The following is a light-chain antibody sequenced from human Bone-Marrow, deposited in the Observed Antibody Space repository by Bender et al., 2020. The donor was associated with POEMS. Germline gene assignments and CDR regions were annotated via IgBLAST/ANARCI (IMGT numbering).Light chain of an antibody. V-gene: IGLV2-14*02. CDR3: GSYTSSGGWV. CDR2: EVY. Sequence: QSALTQPASVSGSPGQSITISCSGTSSDVGTYDLVSWYQHHPGKAPKLIIFEVYKRPSGVSNRFSGSKSDNTASLTISGLQAEDESVYYCGSYTSSGGWVFGGGTKVTVL. CDR1: SSDVGTYDL. J-gene: IGLJ3*02.